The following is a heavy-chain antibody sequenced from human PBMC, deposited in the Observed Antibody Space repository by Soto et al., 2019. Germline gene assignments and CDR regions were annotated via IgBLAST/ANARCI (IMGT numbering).Heavy chain of an antibody. J-gene: IGHJ6*02. V-gene: IGHV1-69*01. CDR2: IIPIFGTA. CDR3: ARAWVVGATTQSYYYGMDV. CDR1: GGTFSSYA. Sequence: QVQLVQSGAEVKKPGSSVKVSCKASGGTFSSYAISWVRQAPGQGLEWMGGIIPIFGTANYAQKFQGRVTITADESTSTAYKELSSLRSEDTAVYYCARAWVVGATTQSYYYGMDVWGQGTTVTVSS. D-gene: IGHD1-26*01.